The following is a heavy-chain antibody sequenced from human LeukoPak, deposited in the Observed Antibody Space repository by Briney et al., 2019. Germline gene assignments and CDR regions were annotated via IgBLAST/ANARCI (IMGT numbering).Heavy chain of an antibody. Sequence: PGGSLRLSCAASGFTFSSYAMSWVRQAPGKGLEWVSAISGSGGSTYYADSVKGRFTISRDNSKNTLYLQMNSLRAEDTAVYYCAKGRPTHDYYGSGSYGEWGQGTLVTVSS. CDR1: GFTFSSYA. D-gene: IGHD3-10*01. CDR3: AKGRPTHDYYGSGSYGE. CDR2: ISGSGGST. V-gene: IGHV3-23*01. J-gene: IGHJ4*02.